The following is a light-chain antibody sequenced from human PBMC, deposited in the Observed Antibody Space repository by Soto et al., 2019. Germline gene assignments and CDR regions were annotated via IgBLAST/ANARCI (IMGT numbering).Light chain of an antibody. CDR2: DAS. J-gene: IGKJ4*01. V-gene: IGKV3-20*01. CDR3: QQFSSYPLT. Sequence: EIAMTQSPGTLSLSPGDRATLSCRASQSVSNNYLAWYQQKPGQAPRLLIYDASSRATGIPDRFSGGGSGTDFTLTISRLEPEDFAVYYCQQFSSYPLTFGGGTKV. CDR1: QSVSNNY.